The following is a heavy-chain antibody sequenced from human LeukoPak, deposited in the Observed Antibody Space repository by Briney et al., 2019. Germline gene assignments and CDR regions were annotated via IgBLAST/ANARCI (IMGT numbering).Heavy chain of an antibody. CDR3: ARQAVGATTLFDY. V-gene: IGHV3-7*05. CDR1: GFTFSDYY. Sequence: PGGSLRLSCAASGFTFSDYYMSWVRQAPGKGLEWVANIKQDGSEKYLVDSVKGRFTISRDNAKNSLYLQMNSLRAEDTAVYYCARQAVGATTLFDYWGQGTLVTVSS. D-gene: IGHD1-26*01. J-gene: IGHJ4*02. CDR2: IKQDGSEK.